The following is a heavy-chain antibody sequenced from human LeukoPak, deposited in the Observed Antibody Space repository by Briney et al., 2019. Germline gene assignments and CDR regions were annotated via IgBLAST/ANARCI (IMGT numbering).Heavy chain of an antibody. Sequence: GGSLRLSCAASGFTVSSNYMSWVRQAPGKGLEWVSVIYSGGSTYYADSVKGRFTISRDNSKNTLYLQMNSLRAEDTAVYYCQGIVVVPAAKDYWGQGTLVTVSS. V-gene: IGHV3-66*01. J-gene: IGHJ4*02. D-gene: IGHD2-2*01. CDR3: QGIVVVPAAKDY. CDR2: IYSGGST. CDR1: GFTVSSNY.